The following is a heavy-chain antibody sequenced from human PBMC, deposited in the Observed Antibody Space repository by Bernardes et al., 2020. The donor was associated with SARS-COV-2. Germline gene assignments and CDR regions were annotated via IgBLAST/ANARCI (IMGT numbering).Heavy chain of an antibody. Sequence: SEPLSLTCTVSGGSISSYYWSWIRQPAGKGLEWIGRIYSSGSTIYNPSFKSRVTMSVDTSKSQFSLRLSPVTAADTAVYYCARLDYGDYVTAFDIWGQGTMVTVSS. CDR1: GGSISSYY. V-gene: IGHV4-4*07. CDR2: IYSSGST. CDR3: ARLDYGDYVTAFDI. J-gene: IGHJ3*02. D-gene: IGHD4-17*01.